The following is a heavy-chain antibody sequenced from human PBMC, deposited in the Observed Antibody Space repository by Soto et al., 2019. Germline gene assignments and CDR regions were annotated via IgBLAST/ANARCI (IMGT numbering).Heavy chain of an antibody. CDR3: AKDNPVTSDY. Sequence: GGSLRLSCAASGFTFSSYGMHWVRQAPGKGLEWVAVISYDGSNKYYADSVKGRFTISRDNSKNTLYLQMNSLRAEDTAVYYCAKDNPVTSDYWGQGTLVTVSS. CDR1: GFTFSSYG. V-gene: IGHV3-30*18. D-gene: IGHD4-17*01. CDR2: ISYDGSNK. J-gene: IGHJ4*02.